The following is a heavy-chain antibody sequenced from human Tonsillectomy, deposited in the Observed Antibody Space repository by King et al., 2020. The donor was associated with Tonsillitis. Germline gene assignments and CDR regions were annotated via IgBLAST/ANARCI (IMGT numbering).Heavy chain of an antibody. V-gene: IGHV3-7*03. CDR3: ARDTTTYEGSIYYDVFDI. Sequence: VQLVESGGGLVQPGGSLRLSCAASGFSLSSYWVTWVRQAPGKGLEWLANIRKDGSLKYYVDSVEGRFTVSRDNAKNSVYLQMNSLRAEDTAVYYCARDTTTYEGSIYYDVFDIWGQGTMVTVSS. CDR2: IRKDGSLK. CDR1: GFSLSSYW. D-gene: IGHD3-22*01. J-gene: IGHJ3*02.